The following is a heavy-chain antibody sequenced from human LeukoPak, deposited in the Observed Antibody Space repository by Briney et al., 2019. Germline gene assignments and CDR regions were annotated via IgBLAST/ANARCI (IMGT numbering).Heavy chain of an antibody. CDR1: GFTFSSYS. J-gene: IGHJ4*02. CDR3: TRVGYIDEGIDY. V-gene: IGHV3-7*04. Sequence: PGGSLRLSCAASGFTFSSYSMNWARQAPGKGLEWVASINHNGNVNYYVDSVKGRFTISRDNAKNSLYLQMNSLRAEDTAIYYCTRVGYIDEGIDYWGQGTLVTVSS. CDR2: INHNGNVN. D-gene: IGHD5-24*01.